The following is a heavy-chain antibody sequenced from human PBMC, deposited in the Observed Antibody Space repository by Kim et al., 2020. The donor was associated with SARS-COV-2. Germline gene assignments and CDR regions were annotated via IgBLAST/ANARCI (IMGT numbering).Heavy chain of an antibody. CDR2: IYHSGST. J-gene: IGHJ6*03. Sequence: SETLSLTCAVSGGSISSGGYSWSWIRQPPGKGLEWIGYIYHSGSTYYNPSLKSRVTISVDRSKNQFSLKLSSVTAADTAVYYCARAGCSSTSCHRGYYYYYYMDVWGKGTTVTVSS. V-gene: IGHV4-30-2*01. CDR3: ARAGCSSTSCHRGYYYYYYMDV. D-gene: IGHD2-2*01. CDR1: GGSISSGGYS.